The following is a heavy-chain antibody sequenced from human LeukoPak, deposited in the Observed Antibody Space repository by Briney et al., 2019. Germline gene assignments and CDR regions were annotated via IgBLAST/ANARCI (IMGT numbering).Heavy chain of an antibody. V-gene: IGHV4-38-2*01. CDR3: ARAEDTAFDY. Sequence: SETLSLTCAVSGYSISSGYYWGWIRQPPGKGLEWIGSIYHSGSTFYNPSLKSRVTISVDTSKNHFSLRLSSVTAADTAVYYCARAEDTAFDYWGQGTLVTVSS. CDR2: IYHSGST. CDR1: GYSISSGYY. J-gene: IGHJ4*02. D-gene: IGHD5-18*01.